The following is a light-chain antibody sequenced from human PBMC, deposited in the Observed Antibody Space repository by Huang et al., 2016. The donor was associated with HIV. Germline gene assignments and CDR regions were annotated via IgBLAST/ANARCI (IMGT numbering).Light chain of an antibody. CDR2: KAS. J-gene: IGKJ2*01. CDR1: QSISSW. Sequence: DIQMTQSPSTLSASVGDRVTITCRASQSISSWLAWDQQKPGKAPKLLIYKASSLESGVPSRFSGSGSGTEFTLTINSLQPDDFATYYCQQYNSYPTFGQGTKLEIK. V-gene: IGKV1-5*03. CDR3: QQYNSYPT.